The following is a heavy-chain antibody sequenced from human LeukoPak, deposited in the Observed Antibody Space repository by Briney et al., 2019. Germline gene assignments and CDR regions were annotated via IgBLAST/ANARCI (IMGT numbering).Heavy chain of an antibody. D-gene: IGHD6-13*01. CDR3: AREEHRLAADGTSAFDL. V-gene: IGHV3-74*01. Sequence: GESLRLSCAASGFTFSDYWMHWVRQAPGKGLAWVSHINIDGGLTNYVDSVKGRFTVSRDNARNTLYLQMSSLRAEDTAIYFCAREEHRLAADGTSAFDLGGQGTLVTVSP. CDR2: INIDGGLT. CDR1: GFTFSDYW. J-gene: IGHJ3*01.